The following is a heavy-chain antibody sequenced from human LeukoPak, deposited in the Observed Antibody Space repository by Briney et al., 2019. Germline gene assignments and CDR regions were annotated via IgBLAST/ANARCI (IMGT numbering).Heavy chain of an antibody. Sequence: GGSLRLSCAASGFTFSNYGMSWVRQAPGKGLEWVSVISGGGDNTYYADSVKDRFTISRDNSKNMLFLQMNSLRAEDTAVYYSAKGVSASWSSAIDNWGQGTLVFVSS. J-gene: IGHJ4*02. D-gene: IGHD1-26*01. CDR3: AKGVSASWSSAIDN. CDR1: GFTFSNYG. CDR2: ISGGGDNT. V-gene: IGHV3-23*01.